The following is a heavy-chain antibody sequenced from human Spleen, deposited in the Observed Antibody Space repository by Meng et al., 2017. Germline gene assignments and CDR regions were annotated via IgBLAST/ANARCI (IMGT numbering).Heavy chain of an antibody. CDR2: IGHSGFT. J-gene: IGHJ5*02. CDR3: VRSSAWVRTGFDP. V-gene: IGHV4-39*01. CDR1: GGSISTSGYY. Sequence: QQWGAGLLKPAETLSLTCSVSGGSISTSGYYWGWIRQSPGKGLEWIGSIGHSGFTYYTPSVKSRVTVSIDTSKSQFSLKLTSVTAADTAVYFCVRSSAWVRTGFDPWGQGTLVTVSS. D-gene: IGHD3-22*01.